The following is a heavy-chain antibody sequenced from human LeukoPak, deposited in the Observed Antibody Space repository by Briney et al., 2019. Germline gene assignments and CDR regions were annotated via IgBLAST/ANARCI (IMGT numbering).Heavy chain of an antibody. CDR3: AKDWSGPLDY. J-gene: IGHJ4*02. V-gene: IGHV3-30*02. CDR1: GFTFSSFG. Sequence: GESLKISCAASGFTFSSFGMHWVRQAPGKGLEWVTSIWSDGSNGKYADSVKGRFTISRDNSKNTLYLQMNSLRAEDTAVYYCAKDWSGPLDYWGQGTRVTVSS. CDR2: IWSDGSNG. D-gene: IGHD3/OR15-3a*01.